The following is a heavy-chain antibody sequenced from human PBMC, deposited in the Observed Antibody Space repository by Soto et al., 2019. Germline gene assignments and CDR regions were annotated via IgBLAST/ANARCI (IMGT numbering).Heavy chain of an antibody. V-gene: IGHV3-20*04. CDR3: ARGGAVPGDWIDNWLDP. J-gene: IGHJ5*02. D-gene: IGHD6-19*01. CDR2: INWNGGTT. Sequence: EVQLVESGGGVVRPGGSLRLSCAASGFTFDHYGMSWVRQAPGKGLEWVSGINWNGGTTGYVDSVEGRFTISRDNAKNSLYLQMNSLRAEGTALYYCARGGAVPGDWIDNWLDPWGQGTVVTVSS. CDR1: GFTFDHYG.